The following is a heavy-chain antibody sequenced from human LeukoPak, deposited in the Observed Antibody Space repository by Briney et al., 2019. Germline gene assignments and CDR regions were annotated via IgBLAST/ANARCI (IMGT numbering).Heavy chain of an antibody. Sequence: GASVRVSGKASGYPVTGYYLHWVRQAPGQGLEWMGWSNPNSGFTNYAQKFQGRVTMTRDTSISTAYMELSRLRSDDTAVYYCARLADCSSSSCRSFDYWGQGTLVTVSS. CDR1: GYPVTGYY. V-gene: IGHV1-2*02. D-gene: IGHD2-2*01. CDR3: ARLADCSSSSCRSFDY. CDR2: SNPNSGFT. J-gene: IGHJ4*02.